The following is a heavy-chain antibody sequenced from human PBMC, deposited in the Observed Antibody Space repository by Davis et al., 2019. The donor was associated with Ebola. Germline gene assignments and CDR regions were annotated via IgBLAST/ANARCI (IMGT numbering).Heavy chain of an antibody. CDR2: IRYDGSNK. V-gene: IGHV3-30*02. D-gene: IGHD5-18*01. Sequence: PGGSLRLSCAASGFTFSSYGMHWVRQAPGKGLEWVAFIRYDGSNKYYADSVKGRFTISRDNSKNTLYLQMNSLRPEDTAVYYCARDLVDTGGAYWGQGTLVTVSS. CDR3: ARDLVDTGGAY. J-gene: IGHJ4*02. CDR1: GFTFSSYG.